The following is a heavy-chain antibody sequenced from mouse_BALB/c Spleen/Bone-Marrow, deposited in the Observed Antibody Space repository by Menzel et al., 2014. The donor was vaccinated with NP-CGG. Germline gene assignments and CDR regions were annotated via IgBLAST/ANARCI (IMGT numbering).Heavy chain of an antibody. J-gene: IGHJ2*01. Sequence: DVKLQESGPELVKPGASVKISCKASGYTFTDYDMNWVRQSHGKRLEWIGYIYPYNGDTGYNQKFKTRATLSMDNSSNTAYMELHSLTSEDSAVYYCARRDFGDFWGQGTTLTVSS. CDR1: GYTFTDYD. D-gene: IGHD3-3*01. V-gene: IGHV1S29*02. CDR2: IYPYNGDT. CDR3: ARRDFGDF.